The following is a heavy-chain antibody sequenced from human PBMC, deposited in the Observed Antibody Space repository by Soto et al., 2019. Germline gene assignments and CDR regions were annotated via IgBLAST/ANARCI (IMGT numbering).Heavy chain of an antibody. J-gene: IGHJ4*02. Sequence: GESLKISCKGSGYSFTRFWISWVRQMPGKGLEWMGRIDPSDSYTRYSPSLQGHVTISADKSITTAYLQWNGLKASDTAIYYCARHLENSPMVDYWGQGTLVTVSS. CDR3: ARHLENSPMVDY. D-gene: IGHD3-10*01. CDR2: IDPSDSYT. CDR1: GYSFTRFW. V-gene: IGHV5-10-1*01.